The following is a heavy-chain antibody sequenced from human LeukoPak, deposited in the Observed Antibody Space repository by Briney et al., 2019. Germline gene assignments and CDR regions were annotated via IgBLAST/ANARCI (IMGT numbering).Heavy chain of an antibody. Sequence: SETLSLTCAVYGGSFSGYYWSWIRQPPGKGLEWIGEINHSGSTNYNPSLKSRVTISIDTSKNQFSLNLSSVTAADTAVYYCARSLAAAGTRFDYWGQGTLVTVSS. J-gene: IGHJ4*02. D-gene: IGHD6-13*01. CDR3: ARSLAAAGTRFDY. V-gene: IGHV4-34*01. CDR2: INHSGST. CDR1: GGSFSGYY.